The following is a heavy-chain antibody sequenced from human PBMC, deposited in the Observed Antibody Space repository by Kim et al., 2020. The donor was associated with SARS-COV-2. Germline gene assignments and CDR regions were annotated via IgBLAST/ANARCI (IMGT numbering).Heavy chain of an antibody. D-gene: IGHD3-22*01. V-gene: IGHV3-30*18. CDR2: ISYDGSNK. CDR3: AKDLGVYYDSSGYNY. CDR1: GFTFSSYG. Sequence: GGSLRLSCAASGFTFSSYGMHWVRQAPGKGLEWVAVISYDGSNKYYADSVKGRFTISRDNSKNTLYLQMNSLRAEDTAVYYCAKDLGVYYDSSGYNYWG. J-gene: IGHJ4*01.